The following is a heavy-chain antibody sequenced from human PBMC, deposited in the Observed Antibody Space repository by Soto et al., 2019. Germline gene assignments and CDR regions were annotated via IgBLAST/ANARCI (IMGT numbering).Heavy chain of an antibody. D-gene: IGHD3-16*01. CDR2: INHSGST. Sequence: PSETLSLTCAVSGYSISTGFNWAWIRQPPGKGLEWIGEINHSGSTNYNPSLKSRVTISVDTSKNQFSLKLSSVTAADTAVYCCARGGTGNWFDPWGQGTLVTVSS. V-gene: IGHV4-38-2*01. CDR3: ARGGTGNWFDP. CDR1: GYSISTGFN. J-gene: IGHJ5*02.